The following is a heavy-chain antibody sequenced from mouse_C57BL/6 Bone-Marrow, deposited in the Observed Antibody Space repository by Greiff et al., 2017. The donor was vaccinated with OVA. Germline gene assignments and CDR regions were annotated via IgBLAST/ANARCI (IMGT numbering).Heavy chain of an antibody. D-gene: IGHD1-1*01. Sequence: EVKLMESGAELVRPGASVKLSCTASGFNIKDYYMHWVKQRPEQGLAWIGRIDPEDGDTEYAPKFQGKATMTADTSSNTAYLQLSSLTSEDTAVYYCTTDYYGSSPFDYWGQGTTLTVSS. V-gene: IGHV14-1*01. CDR1: GFNIKDYY. CDR3: TTDYYGSSPFDY. CDR2: IDPEDGDT. J-gene: IGHJ2*01.